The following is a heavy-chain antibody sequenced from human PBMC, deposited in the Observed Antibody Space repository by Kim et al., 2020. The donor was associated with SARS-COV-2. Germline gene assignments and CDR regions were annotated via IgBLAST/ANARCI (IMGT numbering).Heavy chain of an antibody. J-gene: IGHJ3*02. D-gene: IGHD2-15*01. CDR3: ARPLPGGYCSGGSCYSGAFEI. CDR1: GYTFTSYD. V-gene: IGHV1-8*01. CDR2: MNPNSGNT. Sequence: ASVKVSCKASGYTFTSYDINWVRQATGQGLEWMGWMNPNSGNTGYAQKFQGRVTMTRNTSISTAYMELSSLRSEDTAVYYCARPLPGGYCSGGSCYSGAFEIWGQGTMVTVAS.